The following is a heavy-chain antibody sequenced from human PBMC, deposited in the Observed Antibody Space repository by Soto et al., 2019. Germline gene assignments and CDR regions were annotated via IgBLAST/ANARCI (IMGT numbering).Heavy chain of an antibody. CDR3: ARDRRDYYDSSGYYWGAGYYGMDV. CDR2: IYHSGST. D-gene: IGHD3-22*01. V-gene: IGHV4-4*02. Sequence: SETLSLTCAVSGGSISSSNWWSWVRQPPGKGLEWIGEIYHSGSTNYNPSLKSRVTISVDKSKNQFSLKLGSVTAADTAVYYCARDRRDYYDSSGYYWGAGYYGMDVWGQGTTVTVSS. CDR1: GGSISSSNW. J-gene: IGHJ6*02.